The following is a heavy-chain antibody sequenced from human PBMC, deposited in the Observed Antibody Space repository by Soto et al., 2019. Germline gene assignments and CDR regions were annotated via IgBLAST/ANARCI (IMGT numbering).Heavy chain of an antibody. Sequence: GASVKVSCKASGYTFTSYGIHWVRQAPGQRREWMGWINAANSDTKYSPKFQGRVTITRDTSASTAYMELSSLRSEDTAVYYCVRRHVSATGIDWFDPWGQGTLVTVSS. J-gene: IGHJ5*02. CDR2: INAANSDT. CDR1: GYTFTSYG. CDR3: VRRHVSATGIDWFDP. D-gene: IGHD6-13*01. V-gene: IGHV1-3*01.